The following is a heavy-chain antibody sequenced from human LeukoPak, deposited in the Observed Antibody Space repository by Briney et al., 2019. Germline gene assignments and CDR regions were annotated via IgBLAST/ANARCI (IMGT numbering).Heavy chain of an antibody. V-gene: IGHV1-69*05. D-gene: IGHD6-6*01. CDR2: IIPIFGTA. Sequence: ASVKVSCKASGGTFSSYAISWVRQALGQGLEWMGGIIPIFGTANYAQKFQGRVTITTDESTSTAYMELSSLRSEDSAVYYCAREVSSSPDAFDIWGQGTLVTVSS. J-gene: IGHJ3*02. CDR3: AREVSSSPDAFDI. CDR1: GGTFSSYA.